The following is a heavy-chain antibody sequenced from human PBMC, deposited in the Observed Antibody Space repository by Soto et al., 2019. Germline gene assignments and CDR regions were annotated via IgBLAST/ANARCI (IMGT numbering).Heavy chain of an antibody. CDR2: ISAYNGNT. CDR3: ARELFLGDCSGGSCLDAFDI. J-gene: IGHJ3*02. D-gene: IGHD2-15*01. V-gene: IGHV1-18*01. CDR1: GYTFTSYG. Sequence: ASVKVSCKASGYTFTSYGISWVRQAPGQGLEWMGWISAYNGNTNYAQKLQGRVTMTTDTSTSTAYMELRSLRSDDTAVYYCARELFLGDCSGGSCLDAFDIWGQGTMVTVSS.